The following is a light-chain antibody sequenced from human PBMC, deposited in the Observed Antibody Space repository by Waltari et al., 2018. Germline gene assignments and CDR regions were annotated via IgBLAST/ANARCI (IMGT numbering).Light chain of an antibody. CDR1: SSDVGSYNL. CDR3: CSYAGSLYV. J-gene: IGLJ1*01. V-gene: IGLV2-23*02. CDR2: EVS. Sequence: QSALTQPASVSGSPGQSITFSCTGTSSDVGSYNLVSWYQQHQGKAPNPIIYEVSKRPSGVSNRFSGSKSGNTSSLTISGLQAEDEADYYCCSYAGSLYVFGTGTKVTVL.